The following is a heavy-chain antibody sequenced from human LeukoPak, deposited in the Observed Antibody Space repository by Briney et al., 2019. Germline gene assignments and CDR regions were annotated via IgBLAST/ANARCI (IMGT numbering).Heavy chain of an antibody. D-gene: IGHD3-22*01. Sequence: GGSLRLSCTVSGFTVSSNSMSWVRQAPGKGLEWVSSITRSSIYIYHADSMKGRFTISRDNAKNSLYLQMNSLRAEDTAVYYCARDRYDSSGYYSLSDYWGQGTLVTVSS. CDR2: ITRSSIYI. V-gene: IGHV3-21*01. CDR1: GFTVSSNS. J-gene: IGHJ4*02. CDR3: ARDRYDSSGYYSLSDY.